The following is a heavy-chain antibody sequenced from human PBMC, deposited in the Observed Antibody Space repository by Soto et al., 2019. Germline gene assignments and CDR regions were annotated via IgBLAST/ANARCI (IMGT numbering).Heavy chain of an antibody. CDR1: GFTLSSYA. CDR2: ISGSGGST. J-gene: IGHJ4*02. D-gene: IGHD6-6*01. CDR3: AKGGVAARDGVSY. Sequence: GGSLRTSFAASGFTLSSYAMSWVRQAPGKVLGLVSAISGSGGSTYYAHSVKGRFTISRDNSKNTLYLQMNSLRAEDTAVYYCAKGGVAARDGVSYWGQGAMVTVSS. V-gene: IGHV3-23*01.